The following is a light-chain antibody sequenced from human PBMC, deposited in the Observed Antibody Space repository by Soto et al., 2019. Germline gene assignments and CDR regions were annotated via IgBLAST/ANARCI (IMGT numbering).Light chain of an antibody. CDR1: QDIRTE. Sequence: AIQMTQSPSSLSSSVGDRVTITCRASQDIRTELGWYQQKPGKAPKLLIYATSSLQGGVPSRFSGSGSGTDFTFTISSLQPEDFATYYCLQDYSYPRTFGQGTKVDIK. CDR2: ATS. J-gene: IGKJ1*01. V-gene: IGKV1-6*01. CDR3: LQDYSYPRT.